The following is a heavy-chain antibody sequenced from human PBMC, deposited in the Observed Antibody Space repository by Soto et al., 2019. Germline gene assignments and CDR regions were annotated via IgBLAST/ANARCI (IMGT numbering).Heavy chain of an antibody. CDR1: GESMTRTNPY. J-gene: IGHJ6*03. CDR3: ARTVLGPDLLADSFVDYYYYVDV. CDR2: VYYTGST. V-gene: IGHV4-61*05. D-gene: IGHD3-9*01. Sequence: SETLSLTCPVSGESMTRTNPYLGWIRQPPGKGLEWIGYVYYTGSTSYNPSLKRRVTFSADSSRGQFSLRLNSVTAADTAVYYCARTVLGPDLLADSFVDYYYYVDVWGQGTTVTVSS.